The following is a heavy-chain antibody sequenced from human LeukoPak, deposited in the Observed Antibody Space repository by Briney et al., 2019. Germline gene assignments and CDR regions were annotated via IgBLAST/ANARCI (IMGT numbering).Heavy chain of an antibody. Sequence: TLSLTCTVSGGSISSGGYYWSWIRPHPGRGLEWIGYIYYSGSTYYNPSLKSRVTISVDTSKNQFSLKLSSVTAADTAVYYCARGQYRAYPIWGQGTMVTVSS. CDR1: GGSISSGGYY. J-gene: IGHJ3*02. D-gene: IGHD5-12*01. CDR2: IYYSGST. CDR3: ARGQYRAYPI. V-gene: IGHV4-31*03.